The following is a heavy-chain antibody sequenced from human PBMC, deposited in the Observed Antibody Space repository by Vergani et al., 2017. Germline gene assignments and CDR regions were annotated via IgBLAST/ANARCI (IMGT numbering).Heavy chain of an antibody. CDR2: IHPSGGST. CDR3: ARVLYQLTEGAAFDI. J-gene: IGHJ3*02. V-gene: IGHV1-46*01. D-gene: IGHD2-2*01. Sequence: QVPLVQSGAEVKKPGASVKVSCKASGYTFTGYYMHWVRPAPGQGLGWMGIIHPSGGSTSYAEKFQGRVTMTRDTSTSTGYMELSSLRAEDTAVYYCARVLYQLTEGAAFDIWGQGTMVTVSS. CDR1: GYTFTGYY.